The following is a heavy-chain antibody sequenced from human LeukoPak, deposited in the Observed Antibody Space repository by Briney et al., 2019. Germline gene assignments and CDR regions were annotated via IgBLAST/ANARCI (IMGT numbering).Heavy chain of an antibody. J-gene: IGHJ4*02. Sequence: ASVKVSCKTSGYTFTSYGINWVRQAPGRGLEWMGRISPHNGNANYAQKLQGRVTMTTDTSTSTAYMELRSLRSDDTAVYYCASGDGYNYSPYGYWGQGTLVTVSS. CDR3: ASGDGYNYSPYGY. CDR1: GYTFTSYG. D-gene: IGHD5-24*01. V-gene: IGHV1-18*01. CDR2: ISPHNGNA.